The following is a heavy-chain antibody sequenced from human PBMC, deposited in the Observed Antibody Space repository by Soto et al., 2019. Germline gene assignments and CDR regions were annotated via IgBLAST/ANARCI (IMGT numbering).Heavy chain of an antibody. CDR3: AREGRALTIFGVFIPNWFDP. CDR1: GGTFSSYA. J-gene: IGHJ5*02. D-gene: IGHD3-3*01. CDR2: IIPIFGTA. Sequence: SVKVSCKASGGTFSSYAISWVRQAPGQGLEWMGGIIPIFGTANYAQKFQGRVTITADKSTSTAYMELSSLRSEDTAVYYCAREGRALTIFGVFIPNWFDPWGQGTLVTVSS. V-gene: IGHV1-69*06.